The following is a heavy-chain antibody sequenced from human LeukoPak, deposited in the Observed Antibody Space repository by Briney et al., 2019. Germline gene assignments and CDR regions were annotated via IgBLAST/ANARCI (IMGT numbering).Heavy chain of an antibody. CDR3: AKDRAYYYDSSGYYYGVLAAFDI. J-gene: IGHJ3*02. CDR1: GFTFDDYA. Sequence: PGGSLRLSCAASGFTFDDYAMHWVRQAPGKGLEWVSLISWDGGSTYYADSVKGRFTTSRDNSKNSLYLQMNSLRTEDTALYYCAKDRAYYYDSSGYYYGVLAAFDIWGQGTMVTVSS. V-gene: IGHV3-43*02. D-gene: IGHD3-22*01. CDR2: ISWDGGST.